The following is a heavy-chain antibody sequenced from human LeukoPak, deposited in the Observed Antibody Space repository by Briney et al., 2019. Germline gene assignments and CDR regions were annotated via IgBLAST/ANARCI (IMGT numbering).Heavy chain of an antibody. J-gene: IGHJ4*02. V-gene: IGHV3-74*01. D-gene: IGHD5-12*01. CDR3: AKREVAPRYFDY. CDR2: INGDGSIT. Sequence: GGKLRLSCTASGFTFSSHWMYWVRQAPGKGLVWVSRINGDGSITTYADSVKGRFTISRDNSKNTLYLQMNSLRAEDTAVYYCAKREVAPRYFDYWGQGTLGILSS. CDR1: GFTFSSHW.